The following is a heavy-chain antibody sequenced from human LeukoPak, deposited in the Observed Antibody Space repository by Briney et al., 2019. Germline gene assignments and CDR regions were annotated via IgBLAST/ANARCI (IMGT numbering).Heavy chain of an antibody. CDR3: AKDRWYYYDSSGYYGDYGMDV. CDR2: ISGSGGST. CDR1: GFTFSSYA. Sequence: PGGSLRLSCAASGFTFSSYAMSWVRQAPGKGLEWVSAISGSGGSTYYADSVEGRFTISRDNSKNTLYLQMNSLRAEDTAVYYCAKDRWYYYDSSGYYGDYGMDVWGQGTTVTVSS. J-gene: IGHJ6*02. V-gene: IGHV3-23*01. D-gene: IGHD3-22*01.